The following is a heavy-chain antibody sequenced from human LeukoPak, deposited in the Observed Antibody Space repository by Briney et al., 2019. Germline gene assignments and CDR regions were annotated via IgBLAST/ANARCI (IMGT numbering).Heavy chain of an antibody. Sequence: PSETLSLTCTVSGGSISNYYWSWIRQPPGKGLEWIAYIHYSGHTNYNPSLKSRVTISLDTSKNQFSLKLTSVTAADTALYYCARQQLPDGTYYFDCWGQGTLVTVSS. CDR1: GGSISNYY. J-gene: IGHJ4*02. V-gene: IGHV4-59*01. D-gene: IGHD6-13*01. CDR2: IHYSGHT. CDR3: ARQQLPDGTYYFDC.